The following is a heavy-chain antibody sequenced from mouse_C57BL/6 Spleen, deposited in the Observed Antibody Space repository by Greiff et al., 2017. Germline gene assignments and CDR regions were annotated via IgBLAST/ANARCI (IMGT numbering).Heavy chain of an antibody. V-gene: IGHV5-17*01. CDR3: ARKIDYGSSYGYAMDY. J-gene: IGHJ4*01. Sequence: EVQGVESGGGLVKPGGSLKLSCAASGFTFSDYGMHWVRQAPEKGLEWVAYISSGSSTIYYADTVKGRFTISRDNAKNTLFLQMTSLRSEDTAMYYCARKIDYGSSYGYAMDYWGQGTSVTVSS. D-gene: IGHD1-1*01. CDR2: ISSGSSTI. CDR1: GFTFSDYG.